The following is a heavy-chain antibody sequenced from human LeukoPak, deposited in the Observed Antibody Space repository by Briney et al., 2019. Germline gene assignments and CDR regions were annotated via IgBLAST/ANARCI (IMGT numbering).Heavy chain of an antibody. CDR2: ISGSGGST. Sequence: GGSLRLSCAASGFTFSSYAMSWVRQAPGKGLEWVSAISGSGGSTYHADSVKGRFTISRDNSKNTLYLQMNSLRAEDTAVYYCANHPIAILGWFDPWGQGTLVTVSS. D-gene: IGHD7-27*01. CDR1: GFTFSSYA. CDR3: ANHPIAILGWFDP. J-gene: IGHJ5*02. V-gene: IGHV3-23*01.